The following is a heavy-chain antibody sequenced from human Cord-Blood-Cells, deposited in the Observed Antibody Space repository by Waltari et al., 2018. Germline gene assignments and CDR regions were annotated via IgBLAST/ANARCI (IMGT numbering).Heavy chain of an antibody. V-gene: IGHV4-34*01. CDR3: AGGQPNFDY. CDR2: IKHSGST. J-gene: IGHJ4*02. CDR1: GGSFSCYY. D-gene: IGHD2-2*01. Sequence: QVQLQQWRAGLSKPSESLSLTCAVYGGSFSCYYWSWIRQPPGKGLEWIGEIKHSGSTNYNPSLKGRVTISVDTSKNQFSLKLSSVTAADPAVDFCAGGQPNFDYWGQGTLVTLSS.